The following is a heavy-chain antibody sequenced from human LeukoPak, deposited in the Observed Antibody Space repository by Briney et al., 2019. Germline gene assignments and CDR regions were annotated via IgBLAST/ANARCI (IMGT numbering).Heavy chain of an antibody. D-gene: IGHD2-2*01. V-gene: IGHV4-39*01. J-gene: IGHJ5*02. CDR2: ISYSGST. CDR3: ASHGIIVVVDGWFDP. Sequence: PSETLSLTCTVFSGSISSGTYYWSWIRQLPGKGLEWIGYISYSGSTYYNPSLKSRVTISVDTSKNQFSLKLSSVTAADTAVYYRASHGIIVVVDGWFDPWGQGTLVTVSS. CDR1: SGSISSGTYY.